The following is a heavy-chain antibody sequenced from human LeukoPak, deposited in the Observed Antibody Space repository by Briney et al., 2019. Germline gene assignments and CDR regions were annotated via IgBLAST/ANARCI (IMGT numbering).Heavy chain of an antibody. J-gene: IGHJ4*02. CDR3: AKVAGLWFGDFDY. D-gene: IGHD3-10*01. V-gene: IGHV3-9*01. Sequence: GGSLRLSCAASGFTFDDYAMHWVRQAPGKGLEWVSGISWNSGSIGYADSVKGRFTISRDNAKNSLYLQMNSLRAEDTALYYCAKVAGLWFGDFDYWGQGTLVTVSS. CDR1: GFTFDDYA. CDR2: ISWNSGSI.